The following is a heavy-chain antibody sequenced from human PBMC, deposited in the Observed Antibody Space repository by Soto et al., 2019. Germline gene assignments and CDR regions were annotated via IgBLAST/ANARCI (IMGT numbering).Heavy chain of an antibody. D-gene: IGHD4-4*01. CDR2: IDYYGST. Sequence: TSETLSLTCTVSGGSISGYYWSWIRQPPGKRLEWIGYIDYYGSTNYNPSLKSRVTMSVDTSKNQFSLRLTSVTAADTGVYFCARTLGPQVTGYVDSDYRWTIDQWGQGTLVTVSS. CDR3: ARTLGPQVTGYVDSDYRWTIDQ. CDR1: GGSISGYY. J-gene: IGHJ4*02. V-gene: IGHV4-59*08.